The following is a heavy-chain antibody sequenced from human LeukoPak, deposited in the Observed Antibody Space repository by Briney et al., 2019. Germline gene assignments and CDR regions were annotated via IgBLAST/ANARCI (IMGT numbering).Heavy chain of an antibody. D-gene: IGHD2-2*01. CDR2: IYYSGST. V-gene: IGHV4-30-4*08. Sequence: SETLSLTCTVSGGSISSGGYSWSWIRQHPGKGLEWIGYIYYSGSTYYNPSLKSRVTISVDTSKNQFSLKLSSVTAADTAVYYCPRVDVVVTAAANWFDPWGQGTLVTVSS. CDR1: GGSISSGGYS. J-gene: IGHJ5*02. CDR3: PRVDVVVTAAANWFDP.